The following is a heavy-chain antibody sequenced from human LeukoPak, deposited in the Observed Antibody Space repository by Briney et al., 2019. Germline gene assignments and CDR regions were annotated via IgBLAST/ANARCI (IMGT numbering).Heavy chain of an antibody. CDR3: ARGGGPYESTGFFAGPFYY. CDR1: GGTFSTNA. Sequence: SVTLSCKASGGTFSTNAISWVRQAPGQGLEWMGGLIPLFGSAQYGQKLQGRVTITTDESTSTAYMVLSSLRSDDTAIYYCARGGGPYESTGFFAGPFYYWGQGTLVTVS. D-gene: IGHD6-19*01. V-gene: IGHV1-69*05. J-gene: IGHJ4*02. CDR2: LIPLFGSA.